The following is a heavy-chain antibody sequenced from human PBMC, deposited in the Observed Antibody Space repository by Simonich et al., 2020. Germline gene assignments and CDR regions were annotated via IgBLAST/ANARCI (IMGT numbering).Heavy chain of an antibody. CDR1: GYTFTGYY. Sequence: QVQLVQSGAEVKKPGDSVQVSCKASGYTFTGYYMHWVRQAPGQGLVLMGGINPNIGGTNYAQKFQGRVTMTRDTSISTAYMELSRLRSDDTAVYYCARGRLTGDKGAFDIWGQGTMVTVSS. V-gene: IGHV1-2*02. CDR2: INPNIGGT. CDR3: ARGRLTGDKGAFDI. D-gene: IGHD7-27*01. J-gene: IGHJ3*02.